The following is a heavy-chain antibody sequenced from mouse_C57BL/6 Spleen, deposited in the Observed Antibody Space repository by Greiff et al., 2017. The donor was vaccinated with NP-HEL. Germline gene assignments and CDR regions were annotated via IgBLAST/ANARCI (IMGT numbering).Heavy chain of an antibody. CDR2: IWRGGST. J-gene: IGHJ4*01. Sequence: VQLQQSGPGLVQPSQSLSITCTVSGFSLTSHGVHWVRQSPGKGLEWLGVIWRGGSTDYNAAFMSRPSITKDNSKSQVFFKMNSLQADDTAIYYCAIYYGSKNYYAMDYWGQGTSVTVSS. D-gene: IGHD1-1*01. CDR1: GFSLTSHG. V-gene: IGHV2-5*01. CDR3: AIYYGSKNYYAMDY.